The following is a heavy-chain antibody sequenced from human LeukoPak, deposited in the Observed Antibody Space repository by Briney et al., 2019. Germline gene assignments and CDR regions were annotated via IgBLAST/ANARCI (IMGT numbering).Heavy chain of an antibody. V-gene: IGHV3-11*04. CDR1: GFTFSDYY. J-gene: IGHJ4*02. Sequence: GGSLRLSCAASGFTFSDYYMSWIRQAPGKGMEWVAYISPNGNTIHYADSVKGRFTISRDNAKNSLFLQVNSLRAEDTAMYYCATETGWLFDYWGQGALVTVSS. CDR2: ISPNGNTI. CDR3: ATETGWLFDY. D-gene: IGHD5-12*01.